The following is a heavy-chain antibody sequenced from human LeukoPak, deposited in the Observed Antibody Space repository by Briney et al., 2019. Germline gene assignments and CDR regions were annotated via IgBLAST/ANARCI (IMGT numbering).Heavy chain of an antibody. CDR3: ARDAAFGYGSGWFDP. CDR1: GGSFSNYD. V-gene: IGHV4-34*01. CDR2: INHSGST. Sequence: PSGTLSLTCGVYGGSFSNYDWNWIRQPPGKGLEWIGEINHSGSTSYNPSLKSRVTISVDTSKNQFSLQLNSVTPEDTAVYYCARDAAFGYGSGWFDPWGQGTLVTVSS. D-gene: IGHD5-18*01. J-gene: IGHJ5*02.